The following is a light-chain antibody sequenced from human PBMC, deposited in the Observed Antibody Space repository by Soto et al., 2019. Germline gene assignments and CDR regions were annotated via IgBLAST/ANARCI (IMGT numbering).Light chain of an antibody. J-gene: IGKJ5*01. CDR3: QQYDNLLPIT. CDR2: DAS. V-gene: IGKV1-33*01. Sequence: IQMTQSPSSLSASVGDRVTITCQASQDISKNLNWYQQKPGKAPKLLIYDASSLQTVVPSRFSGGVSATHFTFTISSLQPEDIATYYCQQYDNLLPITFGQGTRLEIK. CDR1: QDISKN.